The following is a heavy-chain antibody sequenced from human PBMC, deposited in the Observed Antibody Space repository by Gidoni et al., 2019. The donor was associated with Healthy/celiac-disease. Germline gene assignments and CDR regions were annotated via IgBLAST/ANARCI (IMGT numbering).Heavy chain of an antibody. D-gene: IGHD3-22*01. CDR1: GFTFRSYW. V-gene: IGHV3-7*01. Sequence: VQLVGSGGGLVQPGGALRLSCAASGFTFRSYWMGWVRQAPGKGLEWVANIKQDGSEKYYVDSVKGRFTISRDNAKNSLYLQMNSLRAEDTAVYYCARDSSLWLLSLWGQGTLVTVSS. J-gene: IGHJ4*02. CDR3: ARDSSLWLLSL. CDR2: IKQDGSEK.